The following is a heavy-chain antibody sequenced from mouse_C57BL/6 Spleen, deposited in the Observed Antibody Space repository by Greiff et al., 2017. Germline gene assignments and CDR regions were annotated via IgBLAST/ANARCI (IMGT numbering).Heavy chain of an antibody. CDR2: IHPSDSDT. Sequence: QVQLQQPGAELVKPGASVKVSCKASGYTFTSYWMHWVKQRPGQGLEWIGRIHPSDSDTNYNQKFKGKATLTVDKSSSTAYMQLSSLTSEDSAVYYCAMGRPYYGSSYDAMDYWGQGTSVTVSS. V-gene: IGHV1-74*01. D-gene: IGHD1-1*01. CDR1: GYTFTSYW. CDR3: AMGRPYYGSSYDAMDY. J-gene: IGHJ4*01.